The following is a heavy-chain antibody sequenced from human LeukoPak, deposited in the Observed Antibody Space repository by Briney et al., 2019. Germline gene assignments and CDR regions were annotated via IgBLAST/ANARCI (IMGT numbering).Heavy chain of an antibody. J-gene: IGHJ6*02. Sequence: GASLRLSCAASGFTFGSYAMSWVRQAPGKGLEWVSTVSSSGGSTYYADSVKGRFTISRDNSKSTLYLQMDSLRAEDTAIYYCAKCQFSHYYYYGMDVWGQGTTVTVSS. CDR1: GFTFGSYA. CDR3: AKCQFSHYYYYGMDV. CDR2: VSSSGGST. V-gene: IGHV3-23*01. D-gene: IGHD3-3*01.